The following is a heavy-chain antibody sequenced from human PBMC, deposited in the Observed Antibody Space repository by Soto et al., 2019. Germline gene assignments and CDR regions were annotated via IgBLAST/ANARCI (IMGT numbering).Heavy chain of an antibody. CDR1: GYTFTSYA. D-gene: IGHD3-10*01. Sequence: ASVKVSCKASGYTFTSYAMHWVRQAPGQRLEWMGWINAGNGNTKYSQKFQGRVTITRDTSASTAYMELSSLRSEDTAVYYCARVSVDYYGSGSYDYWGQGTLVTVSS. CDR2: INAGNGNT. V-gene: IGHV1-3*01. CDR3: ARVSVDYYGSGSYDY. J-gene: IGHJ4*02.